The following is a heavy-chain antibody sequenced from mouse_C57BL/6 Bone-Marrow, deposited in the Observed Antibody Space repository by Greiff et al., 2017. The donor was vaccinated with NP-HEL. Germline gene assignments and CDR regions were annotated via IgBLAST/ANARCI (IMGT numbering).Heavy chain of an antibody. CDR2: INPNNGGT. CDR1: GYTFTDYY. CDR3: TRTGIFFFDY. J-gene: IGHJ2*01. Sequence: EVQLQQSGPELVKPGASVKISCKASGYTFTDYYMNWVKQSHGKSLEWIGDINPNNGGTSYNQKFKGKATLTVDKSSSTAYLELRSLTSEDSADYYCTRTGIFFFDYWGQGTTLTVSS. V-gene: IGHV1-26*01.